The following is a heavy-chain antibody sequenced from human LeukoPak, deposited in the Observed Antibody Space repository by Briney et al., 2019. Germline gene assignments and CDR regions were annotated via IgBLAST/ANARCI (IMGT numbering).Heavy chain of an antibody. Sequence: SETLSLTCTVSGGSISSYYWSWIRQPPGKGLEWIGYIYYSGSTNYNPSLKSRVTISVDTSKNQFSLKLSSVTAADTAVYYCARSNRRLYYDILTGPLNYFDYWGQGTLVTVSS. D-gene: IGHD3-9*01. CDR1: GGSISSYY. CDR2: IYYSGST. V-gene: IGHV4-59*01. CDR3: ARSNRRLYYDILTGPLNYFDY. J-gene: IGHJ4*02.